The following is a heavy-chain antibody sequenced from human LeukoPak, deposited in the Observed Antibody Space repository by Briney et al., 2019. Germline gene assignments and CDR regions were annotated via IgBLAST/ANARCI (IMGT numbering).Heavy chain of an antibody. CDR3: ARDQRRGWFGELLPYNWFDP. V-gene: IGHV4-34*01. CDR2: INHSGST. D-gene: IGHD3-10*01. Sequence: SETLSLTCAVSGGSFSGYYWNWIRQPPGKGLEWIGEINHSGSTNYNPSLKSRVTISVDTSKNQFSLKLSSVTAADTAVYYCARDQRRGWFGELLPYNWFDPWGQGTLVTVSS. J-gene: IGHJ5*02. CDR1: GGSFSGYY.